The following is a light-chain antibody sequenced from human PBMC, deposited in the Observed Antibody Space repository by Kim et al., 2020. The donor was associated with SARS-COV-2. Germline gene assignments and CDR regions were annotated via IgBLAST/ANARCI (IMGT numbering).Light chain of an antibody. CDR2: GAA. J-gene: IGKJ1*01. CDR3: QQYGNSQT. Sequence: SRGERATLYGRASQSVRSNRVAWYQQKPGQAPRLLIYGAASRATGIADRFRGSGSGTDFTLTISRLEPEDCAVYYCQQYGNSQTFGQGTKVDIK. V-gene: IGKV3-20*01. CDR1: QSVRSNR.